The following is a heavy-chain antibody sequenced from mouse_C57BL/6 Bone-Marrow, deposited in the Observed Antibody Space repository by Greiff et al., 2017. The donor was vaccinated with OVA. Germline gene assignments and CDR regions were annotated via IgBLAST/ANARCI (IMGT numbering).Heavy chain of an antibody. Sequence: VQLQQPGAELVMPGASVKLSCKASGYTFTSYWMHWVKQRPGQGLEWIGEIDPSDSYTNYNQKFKGKSTLTVDKSSSTAYMQLSSLTSEDSAVYYCAREVYYGSYVLAYWGQGTLVTVSA. CDR2: IDPSDSYT. J-gene: IGHJ3*01. CDR1: GYTFTSYW. V-gene: IGHV1-69*01. D-gene: IGHD2-1*01. CDR3: AREVYYGSYVLAY.